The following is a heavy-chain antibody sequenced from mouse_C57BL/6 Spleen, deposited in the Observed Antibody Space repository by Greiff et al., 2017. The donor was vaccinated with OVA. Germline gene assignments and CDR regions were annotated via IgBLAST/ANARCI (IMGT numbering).Heavy chain of an antibody. CDR1: GYSITSGYY. D-gene: IGHD1-1*01. J-gene: IGHJ2*01. CDR2: ISYDGSN. V-gene: IGHV3-6*01. Sequence: EVKLVESGPGLVKPSQSLSLTCSVTGYSITSGYYWNWIRQFPGNKLEWRGYISYDGSNNYNPSLKNRISITRDTSKNQFFLKLNSVTTEDTATYYCARYYGSSELDYWGQGTTLTVSS. CDR3: ARYYGSSELDY.